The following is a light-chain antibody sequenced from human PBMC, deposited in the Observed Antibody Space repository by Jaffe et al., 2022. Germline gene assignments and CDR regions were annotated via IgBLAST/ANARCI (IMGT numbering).Light chain of an antibody. CDR1: SGSIASNY. CDR3: QSYDKGGG. V-gene: IGLV6-57*02. CDR2: EDN. J-gene: IGLJ3*02. Sequence: NFMLTQPHSVSESPGKTVTISCTGSSGSIASNYVQWYQQRPGSAPTTVIYEDNQRPSGVPDRFSGSIDSSSNSASLTISGLKTEDEADYYCQSYDKGGGFGGGTKLTVL.